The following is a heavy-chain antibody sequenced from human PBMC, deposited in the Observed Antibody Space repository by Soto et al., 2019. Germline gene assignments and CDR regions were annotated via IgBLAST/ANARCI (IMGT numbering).Heavy chain of an antibody. V-gene: IGHV4-30-4*01. D-gene: IGHD2-2*01. CDR1: GASINNVDYY. CDR3: ARAVYCRSAACSNWFDS. CDR2: IYYRGNT. Sequence: QVQLQESGPGLVKPSQTLSLTCAVSGASINNVDYYWSWIRQPPGQGLDWFGYIYYRGNTYYNPSLKSRAAISADMSKNQFSLRLSSATAADTAVYYCARAVYCRSAACSNWFDSWGQGTLVTVSS. J-gene: IGHJ5*01.